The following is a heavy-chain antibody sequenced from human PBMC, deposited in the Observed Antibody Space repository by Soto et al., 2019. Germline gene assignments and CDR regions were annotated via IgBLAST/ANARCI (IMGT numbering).Heavy chain of an antibody. Sequence: EVPLLESGGGLVQPGGSLRLSCAASGFTFSSYAMNWVRQAPGKGLEWVSAISGSGGSTYYADSVKGRFTISRDNSKNTLYLQMNSLRAEDTAVYYCAKDQSRIAASPSDYWGQGTLVTVSS. J-gene: IGHJ4*02. CDR2: ISGSGGST. CDR3: AKDQSRIAASPSDY. CDR1: GFTFSSYA. D-gene: IGHD6-13*01. V-gene: IGHV3-23*01.